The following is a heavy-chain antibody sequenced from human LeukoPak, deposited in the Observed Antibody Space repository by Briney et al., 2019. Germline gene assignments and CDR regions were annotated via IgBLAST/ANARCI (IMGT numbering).Heavy chain of an antibody. J-gene: IGHJ4*02. V-gene: IGHV4-59*01. Sequence: SETLSLTCTVSGGSISGFYWSWSRQPPGKGLEWIGYIYYTGSTNYNPSLKSRVTISVDTSKNQFSLKLSSVTAADTAVYYCARDVGATPGYFDYWGQGTLVTVSS. D-gene: IGHD1-26*01. CDR1: GGSISGFY. CDR3: ARDVGATPGYFDY. CDR2: IYYTGST.